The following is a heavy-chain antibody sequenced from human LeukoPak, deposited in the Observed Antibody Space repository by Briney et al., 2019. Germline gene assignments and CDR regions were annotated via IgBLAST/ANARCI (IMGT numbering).Heavy chain of an antibody. CDR1: GGSISSYY. D-gene: IGHD1-26*01. J-gene: IGHJ6*02. CDR2: IYYSGST. V-gene: IGHV4-59*12. CDR3: ASGAVLVGYYYGMDV. Sequence: PSETLSLTCTVSGGSISSYYWSWIRQPPGKGLEWIGYIYYSGSTNYNPSLKSRVTISVDTSKNQFSLKLSSVTAADTAVYYCASGAVLVGYYYGMDVWGQGTTVTVSS.